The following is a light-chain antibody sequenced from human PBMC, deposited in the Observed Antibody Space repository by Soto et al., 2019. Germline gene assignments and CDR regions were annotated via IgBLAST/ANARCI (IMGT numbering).Light chain of an antibody. CDR1: QSVLYSSNNKNY. CDR3: QQYYSTPLT. Sequence: EIVMTQSPDSLAVSLGERATINCKASQSVLYSSNNKNYLAWYQQKPGQPPKLLIYWASTRESGVPDRFSGSGSGTDFTLTISSLQAEDVALYYCQQYYSTPLTFGQGTKVEIK. CDR2: WAS. J-gene: IGKJ1*01. V-gene: IGKV4-1*01.